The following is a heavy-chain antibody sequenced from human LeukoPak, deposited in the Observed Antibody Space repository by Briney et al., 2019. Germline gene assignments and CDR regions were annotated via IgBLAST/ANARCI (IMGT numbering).Heavy chain of an antibody. J-gene: IGHJ6*02. CDR3: AKDHDYGDYLYGMDV. V-gene: IGHV3-23*01. CDR2: ISGSGGRT. CDR1: GFTFSSYA. Sequence: GGSLRLSCAASGFTFSSYAMIWVRQAPGKGLEWVLGISGSGGRTYYADSAEGRFTISRDNSKNTVHLQMNSLRDEDTAVYYCAKDHDYGDYLYGMDVWGQGTTVTVSS. D-gene: IGHD4-17*01.